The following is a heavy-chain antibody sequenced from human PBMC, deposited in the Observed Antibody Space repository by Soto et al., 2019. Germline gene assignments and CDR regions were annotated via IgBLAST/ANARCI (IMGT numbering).Heavy chain of an antibody. Sequence: SETLSLTCAVYGGSFSGYYWSWIRQPPGKGLEWIGEINHSGSTNYNPSLKSRVTISVDTSKNQFSLKLSSVTAADTAVYYCARGNIVVVPAAMEYFDYWAQGTLVTVSS. V-gene: IGHV4-34*01. CDR1: GGSFSGYY. D-gene: IGHD2-2*01. J-gene: IGHJ4*02. CDR3: ARGNIVVVPAAMEYFDY. CDR2: INHSGST.